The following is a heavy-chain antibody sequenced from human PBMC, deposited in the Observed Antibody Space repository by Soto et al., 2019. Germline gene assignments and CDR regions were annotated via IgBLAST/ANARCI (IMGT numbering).Heavy chain of an antibody. CDR2: IHHSGTT. Sequence: QVRLQESGPGLVKPSQTLSLTCTVSGDSITSVTNLWSWLRQPPGKGLEWLGFIHHSGTTFYNPSLKSRVMISGATSENQISLKMTSVTAADTAVYYCARARGYSSGPSGPLFYFYVLVVLGQGTTVSVSS. V-gene: IGHV4-30-4*01. CDR1: GDSITSVTNL. D-gene: IGHD2-15*01. J-gene: IGHJ6*02. CDR3: ARARGYSSGPSGPLFYFYVLVV.